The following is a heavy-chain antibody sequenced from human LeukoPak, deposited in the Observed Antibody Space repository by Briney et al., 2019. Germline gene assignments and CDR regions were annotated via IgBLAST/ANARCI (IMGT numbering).Heavy chain of an antibody. J-gene: IGHJ4*02. CDR2: ISYDGSNK. CDR3: ASREEIATTVDY. V-gene: IGHV3-30-3*01. CDR1: GFTFSSYA. Sequence: PGGSLRLSCAASGFTFSSYAMHWVRQAPGKGLEWVAVISYDGSNKYYADSVKGRFTISRDNSKNTLYLQMNSLRAEDTAVYYCASREEIATTVDYWGQGTLVTVSS. D-gene: IGHD5-24*01.